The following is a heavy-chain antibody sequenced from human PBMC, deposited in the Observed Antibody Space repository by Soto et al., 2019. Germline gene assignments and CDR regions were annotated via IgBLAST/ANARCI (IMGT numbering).Heavy chain of an antibody. CDR3: AREELGYCSGGSCPGGWFDP. Sequence: PSETLSLTCAVSGGSISSDGYSWSWIRQPPGKGLEWIGYIYHSGSTYYNPSLKSRVTISVDRSKNQFSLKLSSVTAADTAVYYCAREELGYCSGGSCPGGWFDPWGQGTLVTVSS. D-gene: IGHD2-15*01. V-gene: IGHV4-30-2*01. CDR1: GGSISSDGYS. CDR2: IYHSGST. J-gene: IGHJ5*02.